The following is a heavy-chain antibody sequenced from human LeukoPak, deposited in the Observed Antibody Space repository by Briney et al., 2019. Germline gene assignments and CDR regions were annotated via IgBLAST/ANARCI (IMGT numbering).Heavy chain of an antibody. J-gene: IGHJ4*02. Sequence: GASVKVSCKASGYTFTGYFMHWVRQAPGQGLEWMGWINPLSGSTNSAPKFQGRVTMTRDTSISTAYMELSRLRSDDTAVYYCARAMEYVGEYFDYWGQGTLVTVSS. CDR1: GYTFTGYF. CDR3: ARAMEYVGEYFDY. CDR2: INPLSGST. V-gene: IGHV1-2*02. D-gene: IGHD3-16*01.